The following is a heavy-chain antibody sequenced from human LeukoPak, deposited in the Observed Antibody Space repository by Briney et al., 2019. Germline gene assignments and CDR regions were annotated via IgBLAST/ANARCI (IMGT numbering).Heavy chain of an antibody. CDR3: ARSPWGYYYYGMDV. V-gene: IGHV2-70*11. J-gene: IGHJ6*02. D-gene: IGHD3-16*01. Sequence: VSGPTLVNPTQTLTLTCTFSGFSLSTSGMCVSWIRQPPGKALEWLARIDWDDDKYYSTSLKTRLTISKDTSKNQVVLTMTNMDPVDTATYYCARSPWGYYYYGMDVWGQGTTVTVSS. CDR1: GFSLSTSGMC. CDR2: IDWDDDK.